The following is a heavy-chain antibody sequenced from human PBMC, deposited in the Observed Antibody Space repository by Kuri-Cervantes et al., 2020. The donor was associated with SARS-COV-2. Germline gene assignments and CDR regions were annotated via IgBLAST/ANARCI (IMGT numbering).Heavy chain of an antibody. J-gene: IGHJ5*02. D-gene: IGHD4-17*01. Sequence: ASVKVSCKASGYTFTGYYMHWVRQAPGQGLEWMGWINPNSGGTNYAQKFQGRATMTRDTSISTAYMELSSLRSEDTAVYYCAGKPIVYGDYWFDPWGQGTLVTVSS. V-gene: IGHV1-2*02. CDR3: AGKPIVYGDYWFDP. CDR1: GYTFTGYY. CDR2: INPNSGGT.